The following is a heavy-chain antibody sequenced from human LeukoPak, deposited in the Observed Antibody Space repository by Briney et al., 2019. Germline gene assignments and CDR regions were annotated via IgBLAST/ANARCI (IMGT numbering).Heavy chain of an antibody. V-gene: IGHV1-46*01. J-gene: IGHJ5*02. CDR3: ARDGTVVAATPYWFDP. D-gene: IGHD2-15*01. CDR2: INPSGGST. CDR1: GYTFTSYY. Sequence: ASVKVSCKASGYTFTSYYMHWVRQAPGQGLEWMGIINPSGGSTSYAQKFQGRVTMTRDMSTSTVYMELSSLRSEDTAVYYCARDGTVVAATPYWFDPWGQGTLVTVSS.